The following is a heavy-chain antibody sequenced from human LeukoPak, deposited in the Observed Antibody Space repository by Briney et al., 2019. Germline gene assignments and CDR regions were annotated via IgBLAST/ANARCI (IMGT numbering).Heavy chain of an antibody. CDR3: ATNTGTVFDN. CDR1: GDFITAYY. J-gene: IGHJ4*02. Sequence: SETLSLTCTISGDFITAYYWSWIRHAPGKGLEWIGYVYYSGSTEYNPSLRTRVTISLDMSKHHFSLNLTSVTAADTAVYYCATNTGTVFDNWGQGALVTVSS. CDR2: VYYSGST. V-gene: IGHV4-59*01. D-gene: IGHD1-7*01.